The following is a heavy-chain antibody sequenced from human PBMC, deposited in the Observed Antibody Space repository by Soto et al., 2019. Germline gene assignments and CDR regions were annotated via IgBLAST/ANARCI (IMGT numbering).Heavy chain of an antibody. CDR3: ARGGSEGGLDV. V-gene: IGHV4-59*01. D-gene: IGHD3-10*01. CDR2: LYYSGNT. Sequence: QLQESGPGVVKPSETLSLTCTVSGASISTFYWTWIRQAPGKGLEWIGYLYYSGNTNYNPSLKSRVTMSVDTSKNHFYLTLTSATAADTAVYFCARGGSEGGLDVWGQGTTVAVSS. J-gene: IGHJ6*02. CDR1: GASISTFY.